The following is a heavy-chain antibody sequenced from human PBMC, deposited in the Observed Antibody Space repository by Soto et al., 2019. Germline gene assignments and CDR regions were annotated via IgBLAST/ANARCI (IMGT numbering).Heavy chain of an antibody. CDR2: ISYDGSNK. Sequence: GGSLRLSCAASGFTFSSYGMHWVRQAPGKGLEWVAVISYDGSNKYYADSVKGRFTISRDNSKNTLYLQMNSLRAEDTAVYYCAKDLSSGYSGGWGQGNLVTVSS. CDR3: AKDLSSGYSGG. D-gene: IGHD3-22*01. CDR1: GFTFSSYG. V-gene: IGHV3-30*18. J-gene: IGHJ4*02.